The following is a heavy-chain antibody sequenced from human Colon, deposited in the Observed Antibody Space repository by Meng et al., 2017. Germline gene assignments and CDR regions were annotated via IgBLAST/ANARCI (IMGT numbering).Heavy chain of an antibody. J-gene: IGHJ5*02. D-gene: IGHD2-21*02. CDR2: IYHSGST. CDR1: GGSLSSSNW. CDR3: ATKGVSEVTAINT. Sequence: QVQLQQSGPGLVKPSGTLSRTCAVSGGSLSSSNWWSWVRQPPGKGLEWIGEIYHSGSTNYSPSLKSRVTISVDKSKTQFSLKLSSVTAADTAVYYCATKGVSEVTAINTWGQGTLVTVSS. V-gene: IGHV4-4*02.